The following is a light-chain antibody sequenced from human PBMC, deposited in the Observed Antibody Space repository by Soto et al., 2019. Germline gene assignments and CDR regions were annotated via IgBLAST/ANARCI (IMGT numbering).Light chain of an antibody. CDR2: GAS. V-gene: IGKV3-15*01. CDR1: QSVSSN. CDR3: QQYNTSPVT. J-gene: IGKJ1*01. Sequence: DIVMTQSPATLSVSPRERATVSCRASQSVSSNLAWYQQKPGQAPRLLIYGASTRATGIPARFSGSGSGTEFTLTISSLQAEDFAVYYCQQYNTSPVTFGQGTKVEIK.